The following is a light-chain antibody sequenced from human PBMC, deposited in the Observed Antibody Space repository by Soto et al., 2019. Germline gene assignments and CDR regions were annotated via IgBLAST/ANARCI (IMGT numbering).Light chain of an antibody. J-gene: IGKJ1*01. CDR3: QQYGSYSRT. CDR1: RDIRDF. V-gene: IGKV1-5*03. CDR2: MAS. Sequence: EIQMTQSPSSLSVSVGDRVTITFQASRDIRDFLNWYQQKPGKAPKLLIYMASILESGVPTRFSGSGSATEFTLSINSLQPDDFATYYCQQYGSYSRTFGQGTKVDIK.